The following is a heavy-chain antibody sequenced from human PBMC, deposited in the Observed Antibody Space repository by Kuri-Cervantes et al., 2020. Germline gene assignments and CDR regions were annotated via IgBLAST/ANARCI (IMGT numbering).Heavy chain of an antibody. CDR3: ARVWSRKTPIAAAGTTIYYYGMDV. D-gene: IGHD6-13*01. J-gene: IGHJ6*02. CDR2: ISGSGGST. Sequence: GESLKISCAASGFTFSSYGMHWVRQAPGKGLEWVSAISGSGGSTYYADSVKGRFTISRDNSKNTLYLQMNSLRAEDTAVYYCARVWSRKTPIAAAGTTIYYYGMDVWGQGTTVTVSS. V-gene: IGHV3-23*01. CDR1: GFTFSSYG.